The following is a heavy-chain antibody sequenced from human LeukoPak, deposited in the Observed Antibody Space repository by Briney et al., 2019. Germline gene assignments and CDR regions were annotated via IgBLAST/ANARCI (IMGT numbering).Heavy chain of an antibody. CDR1: GDSISSYH. Sequence: PSETLSLTCSVSGDSISSYHWSWIRQPPGKGLEWIGYVYSSGSTYYTPSLDGRVTMSVDTSKNQFSLNLSSVTAADTAVYYCATLADCNIPPCWGYWFDTWGQGTLVTVSS. CDR2: VYSSGST. D-gene: IGHD2/OR15-2a*01. V-gene: IGHV4-4*09. CDR3: ATLADCNIPPCWGYWFDT. J-gene: IGHJ5*02.